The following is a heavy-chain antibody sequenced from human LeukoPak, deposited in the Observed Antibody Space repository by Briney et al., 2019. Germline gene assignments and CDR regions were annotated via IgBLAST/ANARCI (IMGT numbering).Heavy chain of an antibody. CDR2: IIPIFGTA. Sequence: ASVKVSCKASGGTFSSYAISWVRQAPGQGLEWMGGIIPIFGTANYAQKFQGRVTITADESTSTAYMELSSLRSEDTAVYYCARETLGGRGYYYYGMDVWGQGTTVTVSS. D-gene: IGHD4-23*01. CDR3: ARETLGGRGYYYYGMDV. J-gene: IGHJ6*02. CDR1: GGTFSSYA. V-gene: IGHV1-69*13.